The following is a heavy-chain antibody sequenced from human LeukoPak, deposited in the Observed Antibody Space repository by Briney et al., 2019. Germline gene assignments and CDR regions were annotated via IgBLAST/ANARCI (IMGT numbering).Heavy chain of an antibody. V-gene: IGHV3-21*05. D-gene: IGHD1-20*01. CDR1: GLIFSDYS. CDR3: VRDHNWAFDS. CDR2: IGLASGFT. J-gene: IGHJ4*02. Sequence: SGGSLRLSCAASGLIFSDYSMNWVRQAPGRGLEWISYIGLASGFTSYADSVKGRFTTSSDTARNSLFLQMNSLRAEDTAVYYCVRDHNWAFDSWGQGTLVIVSS.